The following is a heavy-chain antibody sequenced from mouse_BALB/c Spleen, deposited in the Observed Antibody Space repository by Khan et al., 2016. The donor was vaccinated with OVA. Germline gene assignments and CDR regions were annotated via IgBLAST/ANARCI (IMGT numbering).Heavy chain of an antibody. CDR3: ARFGYYDAMDY. CDR2: IWGDGST. Sequence: VKLLESGPGLVQPSLSLSITCTVSGFSLTDYGVNWVRQPPGKGLEWLGMIWGDGSTDYNSGLKSRLSISKDNSKSQVFLKMNSLQTDDTARYYCARFGYYDAMDYWGQGTSVTVSS. D-gene: IGHD2-2*01. J-gene: IGHJ4*01. CDR1: GFSLTDYG. V-gene: IGHV2-6-7*02.